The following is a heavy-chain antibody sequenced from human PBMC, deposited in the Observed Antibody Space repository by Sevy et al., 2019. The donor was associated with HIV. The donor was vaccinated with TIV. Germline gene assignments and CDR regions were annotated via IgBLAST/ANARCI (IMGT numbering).Heavy chain of an antibody. CDR1: DGSISSYF. D-gene: IGHD3-10*01. V-gene: IGHV4-59*01. CDR2: IYYSGST. J-gene: IGHJ4*02. Sequence: SETLSLTCTVSDGSISSYFWNWIRQPPGKGLEWIGYIYYSGSTYYNPSLKSRVTISVDTSKNQLSLKLISVTAADSAVYYCATMASGSNYFDFWGQGTLVTVSS. CDR3: ATMASGSNYFDF.